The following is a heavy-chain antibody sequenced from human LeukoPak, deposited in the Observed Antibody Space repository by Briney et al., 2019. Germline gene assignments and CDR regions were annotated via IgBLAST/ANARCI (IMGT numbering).Heavy chain of an antibody. Sequence: ASVKVSCKASGYTFIAYHMHWVRQAPGQGLEWMGRIHPSSGATNYAQRFQGRVTLTRDTSINTAYMELSRLTSDDTAVYYCARDGYGSYFDYWGQGTLVTVSS. CDR1: GYTFIAYH. V-gene: IGHV1-2*06. CDR2: IHPSSGAT. D-gene: IGHD5-18*01. J-gene: IGHJ4*02. CDR3: ARDGYGSYFDY.